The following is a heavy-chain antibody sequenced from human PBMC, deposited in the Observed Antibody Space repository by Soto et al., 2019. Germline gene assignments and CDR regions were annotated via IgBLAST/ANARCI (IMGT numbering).Heavy chain of an antibody. CDR1: GVSISNSSYY. CDR2: IYYSGIT. V-gene: IGHV4-39*01. J-gene: IGHJ4*02. Sequence: TLSLTCTVSGVSISNSSYYWGWIRRPPGKGLEWIGTIYYSGITYYNPSLKSRVTISVDTSKNQFSLKLTSVTAADTAVYYCARHVSNWGQGTLVTVSS. CDR3: ARHVSN.